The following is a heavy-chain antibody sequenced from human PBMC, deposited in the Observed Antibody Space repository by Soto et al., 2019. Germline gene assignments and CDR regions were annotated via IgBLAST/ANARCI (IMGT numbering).Heavy chain of an antibody. J-gene: IGHJ6*02. CDR2: ISSRGDT. D-gene: IGHD2-21*02. CDR1: GFSLSTYS. CDR3: AREETAWPLAYGLDV. Sequence: PVGSLRLSCAASGFSLSTYSTNWDRQAQGKGVEWVSSISSRGDTYYADSVKGRFTISRDNAKNSVSLQMDSLRAEDAAVYYCAREETAWPLAYGLDVWGQGTTVTVSS. V-gene: IGHV3-21*01.